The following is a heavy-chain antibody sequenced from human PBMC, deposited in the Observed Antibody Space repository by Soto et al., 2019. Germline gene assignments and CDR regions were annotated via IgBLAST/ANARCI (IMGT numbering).Heavy chain of an antibody. CDR3: VDFRRDGCNYRTSYYYYGLDG. J-gene: IGHJ6*02. D-gene: IGHD5-12*01. CDR2: IHWDDDK. V-gene: IGHV2-5*02. CDR1: GVSLSSPGVG. Sequence: QITLKESGPTLVKPTQTLTLTCTCSGVSLSSPGVGVGWIRQPPGKALEWLALIHWDDDKRYSPSVKSRVTITQGSSRTHVILTMPNMDPVESATEYCVDFRRDGCNYRTSYYYYGLDGGGQGPTVTVCS.